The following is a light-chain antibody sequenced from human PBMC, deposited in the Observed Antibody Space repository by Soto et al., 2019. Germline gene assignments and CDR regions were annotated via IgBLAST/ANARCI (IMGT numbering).Light chain of an antibody. CDR2: STS. CDR3: LLYYDRVHV. J-gene: IGLJ1*01. Sequence: QTVVTQEASLTVSPGGTVTLTCGSSTGAVTSGYYPNWFQPTPGQAPRPLIYSTSNKHPWNPARFSGSLLGGKAALTQSRGQPQDEAGPQCLLYYDRVHVFGTGTKLTV. CDR1: TGAVTSGYY. V-gene: IGLV7-43*01.